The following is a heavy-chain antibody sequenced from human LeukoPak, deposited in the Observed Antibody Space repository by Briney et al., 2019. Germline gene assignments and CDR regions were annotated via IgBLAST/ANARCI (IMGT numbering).Heavy chain of an antibody. CDR1: GFTFSSYW. V-gene: IGHV3-74*01. Sequence: GGSLRLSCAASGFTFSSYWMHWVRQAPGKGLVWVSRINTDESTTGYADSVKGRFTISRDNAKNTLYLQMNSLRAEDTAVYYCARKGIVVVPAAIRYYYYYMDVWGKGTTVTVSS. D-gene: IGHD2-2*01. CDR3: ARKGIVVVPAAIRYYYYYMDV. J-gene: IGHJ6*03. CDR2: INTDESTT.